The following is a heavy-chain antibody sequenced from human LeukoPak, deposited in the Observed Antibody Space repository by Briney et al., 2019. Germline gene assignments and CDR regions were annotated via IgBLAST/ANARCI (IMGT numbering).Heavy chain of an antibody. Sequence: ASVKVFCKASGYTFTSYGISWVRQAPGQGLEWMGWISAYNGNTNYAQKLQGRVTMTTDTSTSTAYMELRSLRSDDTAVYYCARSGSIAAAAGMDVWGQGTTVTVSS. V-gene: IGHV1-18*01. CDR2: ISAYNGNT. CDR3: ARSGSIAAAAGMDV. D-gene: IGHD6-13*01. CDR1: GYTFTSYG. J-gene: IGHJ6*02.